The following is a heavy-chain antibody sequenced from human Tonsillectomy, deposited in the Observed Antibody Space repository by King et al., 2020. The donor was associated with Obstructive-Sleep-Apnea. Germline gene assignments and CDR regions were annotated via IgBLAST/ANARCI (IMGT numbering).Heavy chain of an antibody. J-gene: IGHJ6*02. CDR3: ARGNYYAMDV. V-gene: IGHV3-7*01. CDR2: IKQDGSEK. CDR1: GFTFSNYW. Sequence: VQLVESGGGLVQPGGSLRLSCEASGFTFSNYWMRWVRQVPGKGLEWVANIKQDGSEKYYVDSVKGRFTISRDNAKNSLYLQMNSLRAEDTAVYYCARGNYYAMDVWGQGTAVTVSS.